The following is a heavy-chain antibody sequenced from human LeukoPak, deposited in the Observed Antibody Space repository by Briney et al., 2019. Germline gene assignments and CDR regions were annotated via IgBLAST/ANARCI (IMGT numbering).Heavy chain of an antibody. D-gene: IGHD3-16*01. V-gene: IGHV3-72*01. CDR2: IRNKANSYTT. CDR3: AQSGSYAAFDY. Sequence: GGSLRLSCAASGFTFSDHYMDWVRQAAGKGLEWVGRIRNKANSYTTEYAASVKGRFTISRDDSKNSLYLQMNSLKTEDTAVYYCAQSGSYAAFDYWGQGTPVTVSS. CDR1: GFTFSDHY. J-gene: IGHJ4*02.